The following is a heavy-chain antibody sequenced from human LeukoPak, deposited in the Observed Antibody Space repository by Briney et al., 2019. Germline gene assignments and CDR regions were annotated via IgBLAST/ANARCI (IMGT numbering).Heavy chain of an antibody. CDR2: IYPGDSDT. V-gene: IGHV5-51*01. CDR3: ARRGAVAGTFFDY. J-gene: IGHJ4*02. CDR1: GYSFTSYW. Sequence: GESLKISCKGFGYSFTSYWIGWVRQMPGKGLEWMGIIYPGDSDTRYSPSFQGQVTISADKSISTAYPQWSSLKASDTAMYYCARRGAVAGTFFDYWGQGTLVTVSS. D-gene: IGHD6-19*01.